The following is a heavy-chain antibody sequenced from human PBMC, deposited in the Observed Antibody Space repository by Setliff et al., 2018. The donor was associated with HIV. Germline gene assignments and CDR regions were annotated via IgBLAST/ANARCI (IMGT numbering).Heavy chain of an antibody. CDR2: IYPGDSDT. D-gene: IGHD3-22*01. CDR1: GYSFTGYW. J-gene: IGHJ3*02. Sequence: GESLKISCKASGYSFTGYWIGWARQMPGKGLEWMGIIYPGDSDTRYSPSFQGQVTISTDKSISTAFLQRSSLKASDTAMYYCARHSHYDRSGYYYHKMPDDAFDIWGQGTMVTVSS. V-gene: IGHV5-51*01. CDR3: ARHSHYDRSGYYYHKMPDDAFDI.